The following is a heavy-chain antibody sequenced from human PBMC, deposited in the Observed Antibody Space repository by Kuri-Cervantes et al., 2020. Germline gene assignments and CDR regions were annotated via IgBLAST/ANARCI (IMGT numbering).Heavy chain of an antibody. V-gene: IGHV1-2*02. J-gene: IGHJ4*02. CDR1: GYTFTGYY. D-gene: IGHD3-10*01. Sequence: ASVKVSCKASGYTFTGYYMHWVRQAPGQGLEWMGWINPNSGGTNYAQKFQGRVTMTRDTSISTAYMELSSLRSEDTAVYYCAREDGSGPYDYWGQGTLVTVSS. CDR3: AREDGSGPYDY. CDR2: INPNSGGT.